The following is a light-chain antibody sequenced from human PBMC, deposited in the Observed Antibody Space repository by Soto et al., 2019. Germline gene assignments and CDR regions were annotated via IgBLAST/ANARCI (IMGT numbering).Light chain of an antibody. CDR2: GAS. V-gene: IGKV3-15*01. CDR1: QSVSSSY. J-gene: IGKJ1*01. Sequence: EIVLTQSPGTLSLSPVERATLSCRASQSVSSSYLAWYQQKPGQAPRLLIYGASTRATGIPARFSGSGSGTEFTLTISRLQSEDFAVYHCQHYNSWPRTWTCGQGNKGDIK. CDR3: QHYNSWPRTWT.